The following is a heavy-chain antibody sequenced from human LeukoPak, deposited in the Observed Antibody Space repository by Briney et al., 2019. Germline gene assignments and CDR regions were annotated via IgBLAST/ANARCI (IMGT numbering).Heavy chain of an antibody. J-gene: IGHJ5*02. V-gene: IGHV3-66*01. CDR1: GFTVSSNY. CDR2: IYSGGST. CDR3: ARDSQSSGYCFDP. Sequence: GGSLRLSCAASGFTVSSNYMSWVRQAPGKGLEWVSVIYSGGSTYYADSVKGRFTISRDNSKNTLYLQMNSLRAEDTAVYYCARDSQSSGYCFDPWGQGTLVTVSS. D-gene: IGHD2-15*01.